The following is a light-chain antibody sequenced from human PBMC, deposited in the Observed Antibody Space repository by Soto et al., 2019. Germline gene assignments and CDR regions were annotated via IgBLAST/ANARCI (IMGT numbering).Light chain of an antibody. V-gene: IGKV1-5*03. Sequence: DIQMTQSPSTLSASIGDRVTITCRASQSIDSWLAWYQQKPGKAPKLLIYKASSLQSGVPSRFSGSGSRTEFTLTISGLQPDDFATYYCQHYDAYSRTFGQGTKVDVK. CDR1: QSIDSW. CDR2: KAS. CDR3: QHYDAYSRT. J-gene: IGKJ1*01.